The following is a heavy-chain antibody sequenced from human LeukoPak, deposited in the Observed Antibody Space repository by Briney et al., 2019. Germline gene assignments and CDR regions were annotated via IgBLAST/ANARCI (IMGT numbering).Heavy chain of an antibody. D-gene: IGHD5-24*01. CDR3: ARDIQLST. J-gene: IGHJ3*01. V-gene: IGHV3-23*01. CDR2: ISFSGGNT. CDR1: GFTFSGSA. Sequence: GGSLRLSCAASGFTFSGSAMSSVRQAPGKGLEWVSLISFSGGNTYYADSVKGRFTISRDNSKDTLYLQMNSLRAEDTAIYYCARDIQLSTWGLGTMVTVSS.